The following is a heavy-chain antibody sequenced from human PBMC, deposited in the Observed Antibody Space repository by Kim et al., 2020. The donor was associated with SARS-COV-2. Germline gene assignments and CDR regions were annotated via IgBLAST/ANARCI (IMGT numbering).Heavy chain of an antibody. V-gene: IGHV3-43*01. D-gene: IGHD2-2*01. Sequence: ATSVKSTFTTSRDNSKHSLYLQMNSLRTEDTALYYCAKDKEATPAFWFEPWGQGTLVTVSS. J-gene: IGHJ5*02. CDR3: AKDKEATPAFWFEP.